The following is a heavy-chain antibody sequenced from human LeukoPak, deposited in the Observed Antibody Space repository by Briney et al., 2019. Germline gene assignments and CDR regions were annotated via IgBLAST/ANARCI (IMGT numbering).Heavy chain of an antibody. Sequence: PSETLPLTCTVSGGSFSTYYWSWIRQPPGKGLEWIGYIYYSGGTNYNPSLKSRVAISVDTSKNQFSLKLSSVTAADTAVYYCARDAGRGYYFDYWGQGTLVTVSS. J-gene: IGHJ4*02. CDR1: GGSFSTYY. CDR2: IYYSGGT. D-gene: IGHD2-15*01. CDR3: ARDAGRGYYFDY. V-gene: IGHV4-59*01.